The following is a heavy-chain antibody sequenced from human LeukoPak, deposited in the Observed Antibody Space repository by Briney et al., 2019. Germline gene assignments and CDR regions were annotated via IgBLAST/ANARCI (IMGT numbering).Heavy chain of an antibody. Sequence: LSETLSLTCTVSGGSISSYYWSWIRQPPGKGLDWIGYIYYSGNTNYNPSLKSRVTISVDTSKNQFSLKLSSVTAADTAVYYCARRAQRPPQYYYDSSQPLYYFDYWGQGTLVTVSS. CDR1: GGSISSYY. V-gene: IGHV4-59*01. D-gene: IGHD3-22*01. CDR3: ARRAQRPPQYYYDSSQPLYYFDY. CDR2: IYYSGNT. J-gene: IGHJ4*02.